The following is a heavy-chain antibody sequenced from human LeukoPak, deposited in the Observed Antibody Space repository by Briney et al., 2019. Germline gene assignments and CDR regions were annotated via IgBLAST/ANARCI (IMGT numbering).Heavy chain of an antibody. Sequence: PGGSLRLSCAASGFTFSSYWMSWVRQAPGKGLEWVSYISSSGSTIYYADSVKGRFTIPRDNAKNSLYLQMNSLRAEDTAVYYCATFPIAAAAPFDYWGQGTLVTVSS. CDR2: ISSSGSTI. V-gene: IGHV3-48*04. CDR1: GFTFSSYW. D-gene: IGHD6-13*01. CDR3: ATFPIAAAAPFDY. J-gene: IGHJ4*02.